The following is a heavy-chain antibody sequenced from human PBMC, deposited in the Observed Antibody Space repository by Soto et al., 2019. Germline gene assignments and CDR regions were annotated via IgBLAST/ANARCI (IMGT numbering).Heavy chain of an antibody. CDR1: GGSISSYY. Sequence: QVQLQESGPGLVKPSETLSLTCTVSGGSISSYYWSWIRQPPGKGLEWIGYIYYSGSTNYNPSLKSRVTISIDTSKNQFSLKLSSVTAADTAVYYCARREPFFDYWGQGTLVTVSS. CDR2: IYYSGST. CDR3: ARREPFFDY. J-gene: IGHJ4*02. V-gene: IGHV4-59*08.